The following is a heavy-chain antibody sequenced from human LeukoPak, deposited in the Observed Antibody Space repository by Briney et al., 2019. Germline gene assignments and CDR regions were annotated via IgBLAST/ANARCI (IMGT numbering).Heavy chain of an antibody. Sequence: GGSLRLSCAASGFTFSSYWKHWVRQAPGKGLVWVSRINGDGSFTGYADSVKGRFAISRDDAKNTLYLQMNSLRAEDASVYYCAGGTTMVNSDYWGQGSLVTVSS. D-gene: IGHD3-10*01. CDR2: INGDGSFT. CDR1: GFTFSSYW. J-gene: IGHJ4*02. CDR3: AGGTTMVNSDY. V-gene: IGHV3-74*01.